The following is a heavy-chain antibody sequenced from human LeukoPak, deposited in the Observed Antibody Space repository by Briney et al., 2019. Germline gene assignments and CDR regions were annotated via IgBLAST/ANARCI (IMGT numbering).Heavy chain of an antibody. CDR3: ARDLKRSPYLFDY. CDR1: GGSISGSSYY. J-gene: IGHJ4*02. D-gene: IGHD5-24*01. V-gene: IGHV4-61*01. Sequence: SETLSLTCTVSGGSISGSSYYWSWIRQPPGKGLEWIGYIYYSGSTNYNPSLKSRVTISVDTSKNQFSLKLSSVTAADTAVYYCARDLKRSPYLFDYRGQGTLVTVSS. CDR2: IYYSGST.